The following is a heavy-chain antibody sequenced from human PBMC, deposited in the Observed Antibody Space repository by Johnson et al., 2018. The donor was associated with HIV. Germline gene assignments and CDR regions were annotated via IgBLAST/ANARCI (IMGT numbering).Heavy chain of an antibody. V-gene: IGHV3-64*01. CDR2: ISPDGGTS. D-gene: IGHD2-8*01. CDR1: TFTFSSYA. J-gene: IGHJ3*02. Sequence: VQVVESGGGLVKPGGSLRLSCAVSTFTFSSYAMHWVRQAPGKGLEYVSAISPDGGTSYYANSVEGRFTISRDNSKNMLYLQMGSLRNEDMAVYYCAGKSMTIWGQGTMVTVSS. CDR3: AGKSMTI.